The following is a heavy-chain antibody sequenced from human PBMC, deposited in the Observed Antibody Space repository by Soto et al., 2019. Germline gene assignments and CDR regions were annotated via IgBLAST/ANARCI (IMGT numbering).Heavy chain of an antibody. CDR1: GFTFGTYW. Sequence: PGGSLRLSCAASGFTFGTYWMNWVRQAPGKGLEWVANIKEDGSEKYYVDSVKGRFTISRDNTKNSLYLQMNSLRAEDTAVYYCARGVTLVRGVIHTPYFDYWGQGALVTVSS. V-gene: IGHV3-7*01. J-gene: IGHJ4*02. D-gene: IGHD3-10*01. CDR2: IKEDGSEK. CDR3: ARGVTLVRGVIHTPYFDY.